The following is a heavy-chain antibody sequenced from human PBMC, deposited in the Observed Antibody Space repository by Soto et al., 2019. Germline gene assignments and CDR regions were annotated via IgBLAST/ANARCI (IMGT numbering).Heavy chain of an antibody. D-gene: IGHD3-16*01. CDR3: ARWGTTGGLDV. V-gene: IGHV3-33*05. CDR2: TSYVGRNN. J-gene: IGHJ4*02. Sequence: QVQLVESGGGVVQPGTSLRLSCVGSGFTFRSYVIHWVPQAPGKGLEWVALTSYVGRNNFNGNSVKGRFTISRHNSRNTVELQIDSLTFEDTALYYCARWGTTGGLDVWGQGPLVSVSS. CDR1: GFTFRSYV.